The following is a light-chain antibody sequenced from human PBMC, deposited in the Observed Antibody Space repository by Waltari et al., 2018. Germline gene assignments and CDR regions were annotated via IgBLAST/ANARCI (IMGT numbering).Light chain of an antibody. CDR1: RNDVGSYNL. Sequence: QSALTQPASVSGSPGQSITISCTGTRNDVGSYNLVSWSQQDPGKAPKLMIYEVNKRPRWLSNRFSGFNSSNTASLTISGLQAEDVADYYCCSDAVSSTHAVFGGGTKLTVL. CDR3: CSDAVSSTHAV. J-gene: IGLJ2*01. V-gene: IGLV2-23*02. CDR2: EVN.